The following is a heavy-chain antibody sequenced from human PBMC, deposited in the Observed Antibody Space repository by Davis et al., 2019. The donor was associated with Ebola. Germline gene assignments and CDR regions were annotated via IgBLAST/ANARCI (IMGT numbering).Heavy chain of an antibody. J-gene: IGHJ6*02. CDR2: IIPIFGTA. Sequence: SVKVSCKASGGTFSSYAISWVRQAPGQGVEWMGGIIPIFGTANYAQKFQGRVTITADESTSTAYMELSSLRSEDTAVYYCARHEYPDYYYYGMDVWGQGTTVTVSS. D-gene: IGHD2/OR15-2a*01. CDR1: GGTFSSYA. CDR3: ARHEYPDYYYYGMDV. V-gene: IGHV1-69*13.